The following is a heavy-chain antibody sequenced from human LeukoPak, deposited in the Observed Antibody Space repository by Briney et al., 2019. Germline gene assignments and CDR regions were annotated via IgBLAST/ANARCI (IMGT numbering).Heavy chain of an antibody. D-gene: IGHD2-21*02. CDR3: ARHPASTANLDY. CDR2: IYYSGST. CDR1: GGSISSYY. Sequence: HPSETLSLTCTVSGGSISSYYWSWIRQPPGKGLEWIGYIYYSGSTNYNPSLKSRVTISVDTSKNQFSLKLSPVTAADTAVYYCARHPASTANLDYWGQGTLVTVSS. J-gene: IGHJ4*02. V-gene: IGHV4-59*01.